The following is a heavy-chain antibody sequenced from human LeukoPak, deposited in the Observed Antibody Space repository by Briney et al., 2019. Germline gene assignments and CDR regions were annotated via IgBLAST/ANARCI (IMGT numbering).Heavy chain of an antibody. CDR2: IYYSGST. D-gene: IGHD2-2*01. CDR3: ARQLGYCSSTSCYADKVDY. Sequence: SESLSLTCTVSGGSISSSSYYWGWIRQPPGKGLEWIGSIYYSGSTYYNPSLKSRVTISVDTSKNQFSLKLSSVTAADTAVYYCARQLGYCSSTSCYADKVDYWGQGTLVTVSS. V-gene: IGHV4-39*01. J-gene: IGHJ4*02. CDR1: GGSISSSSYY.